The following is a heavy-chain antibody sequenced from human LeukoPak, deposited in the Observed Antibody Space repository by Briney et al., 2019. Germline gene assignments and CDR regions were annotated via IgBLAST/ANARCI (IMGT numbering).Heavy chain of an antibody. CDR3: ARDQIQLWSYTSWYFDL. D-gene: IGHD5-18*01. Sequence: GASVKVSCKASGGTFSSYAISWVRQAPGQGLEWMGGIIPIFGTANYAQKFQGRVTITADESTSTAYMELSSLRSEDTAVYYCARDQIQLWSYTSWYFDLWGRGTLVTVSS. J-gene: IGHJ2*01. V-gene: IGHV1-69*13. CDR1: GGTFSSYA. CDR2: IIPIFGTA.